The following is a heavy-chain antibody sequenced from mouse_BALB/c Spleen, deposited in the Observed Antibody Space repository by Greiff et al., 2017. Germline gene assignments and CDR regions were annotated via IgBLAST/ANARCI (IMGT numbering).Heavy chain of an antibody. CDR3: ARDSYYYGSSYDY. CDR1: GYTFTSYW. V-gene: IGHV1S41*01. J-gene: IGHJ2*01. CDR2: IAPGSGST. D-gene: IGHD1-1*01. Sequence: DLVKPGASVKLSSKASGYTFTSYWINWIKQRPGQGLEWIGRIAPGSGSTYYNEMFKGKATLTVDTSSSTAYIQLSSLSSEDSAVYFCARDSYYYGSSYDYWGQGTTLTVSS.